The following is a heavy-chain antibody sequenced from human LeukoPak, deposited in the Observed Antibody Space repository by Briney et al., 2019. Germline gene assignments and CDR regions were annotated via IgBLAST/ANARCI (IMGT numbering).Heavy chain of an antibody. CDR2: ISAYNGNT. D-gene: IGHD5-12*01. Sequence: GASVKVSCKASGYTFTSYGISWVRQAPGQGLEWMGWISAYNGNTNYAQKLQGRVTMTTDTSTSTAYMELRSLRSDDTAVYYCAKDMNMVATAPFDYWGQGTLVTVSS. V-gene: IGHV1-18*01. CDR3: AKDMNMVATAPFDY. J-gene: IGHJ4*02. CDR1: GYTFTSYG.